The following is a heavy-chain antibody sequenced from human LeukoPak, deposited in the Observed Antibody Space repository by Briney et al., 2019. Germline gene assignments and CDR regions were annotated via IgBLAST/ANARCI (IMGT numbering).Heavy chain of an antibody. CDR2: IIGGAGST. J-gene: IGHJ6*03. Sequence: GGSLRLSCAASGFSFSSHGMSWVRQAPGKGLEWVSGIIGGAGSTYYADSVRGRFTISRDNSKNTLYLQMNSLRAEDTAVYYCAKDGTPLSHYYYYMDVWGKGTTVTVSS. D-gene: IGHD1-26*01. CDR1: GFSFSSHG. V-gene: IGHV3-23*01. CDR3: AKDGTPLSHYYYYMDV.